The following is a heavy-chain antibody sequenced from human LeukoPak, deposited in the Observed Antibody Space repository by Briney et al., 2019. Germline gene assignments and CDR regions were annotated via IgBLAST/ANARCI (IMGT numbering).Heavy chain of an antibody. V-gene: IGHV5-51*01. D-gene: IGHD3-16*01. J-gene: IGHJ4*02. CDR3: ARHLGASTLAADY. CDR1: GYSFTSYW. CDR2: IYPGDSDT. Sequence: GESLKISCQGSGYSFTSYWIGWVRQMPGKGLEWMGIIYPGDSDTRYSPSFQGQVTISADKSIDTAYLQWNTLRASDTAIYYCARHLGASTLAADYWGQGTVVTVSS.